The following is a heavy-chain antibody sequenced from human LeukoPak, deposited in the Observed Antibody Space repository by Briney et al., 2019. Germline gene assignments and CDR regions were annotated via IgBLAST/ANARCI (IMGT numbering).Heavy chain of an antibody. J-gene: IGHJ3*02. CDR1: GGSISTYY. CDR3: ARSVEMATVKAFDI. V-gene: IGHV4-59*01. CDR2: IFYTGST. D-gene: IGHD5-24*01. Sequence: PSETLSLTCIVSGGSISTYYWSWIRQPPGKGLEWIGHIFYTGSTIYNPSLKSRVTISVDMPKNDFSLKLSSVTAADTAVYYCARSVEMATVKAFDIRGQGTMVTVS.